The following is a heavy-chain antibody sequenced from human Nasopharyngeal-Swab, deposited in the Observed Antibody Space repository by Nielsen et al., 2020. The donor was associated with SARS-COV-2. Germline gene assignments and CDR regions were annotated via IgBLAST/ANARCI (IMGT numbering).Heavy chain of an antibody. Sequence: GESLKIPCATSGFTFSRYAMHWVRQAPGQGLEWVAVISHDGSDKFYADSVKGRFSISRDTSRSTLYLQLNSLRAEDTALYYCAKADRGGSYFSQYYYYMDVWGTGTTVTVSS. D-gene: IGHD1-26*01. CDR3: AKADRGGSYFSQYYYYMDV. CDR1: GFTFSRYA. J-gene: IGHJ6*03. CDR2: ISHDGSDK. V-gene: IGHV3-30*18.